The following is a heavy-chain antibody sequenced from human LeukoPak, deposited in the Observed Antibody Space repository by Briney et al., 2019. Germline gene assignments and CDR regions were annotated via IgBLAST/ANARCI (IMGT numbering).Heavy chain of an antibody. CDR3: ARCSSGDY. CDR1: GYTFNNYG. D-gene: IGHD6-25*01. V-gene: IGHV1-18*01. J-gene: IGHJ4*02. Sequence: ASVKVSCKASGYTFNNYGLSWVRQAPGQGLEWMGWISANNVNTDYAQKFQGRVTMTKDTSTSTGYLEVRSLRSDDTAVYYCARCSSGDYWGQGTLVTVSS. CDR2: ISANNVNT.